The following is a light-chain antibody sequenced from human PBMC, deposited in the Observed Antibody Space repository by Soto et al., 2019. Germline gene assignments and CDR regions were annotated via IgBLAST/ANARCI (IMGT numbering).Light chain of an antibody. CDR3: QQRSNWPRT. CDR1: QSVSSY. CDR2: DVS. Sequence: MTQSPATLSVSVGERATLSCRASQSVSSYLAWYQQKPGQAPRLLIYDVSNRATGIPARFSGSGSGTDFTLTISSLEPEDFAVYYCQQRSNWPRTFGQGTKVDIK. J-gene: IGKJ1*01. V-gene: IGKV3-11*01.